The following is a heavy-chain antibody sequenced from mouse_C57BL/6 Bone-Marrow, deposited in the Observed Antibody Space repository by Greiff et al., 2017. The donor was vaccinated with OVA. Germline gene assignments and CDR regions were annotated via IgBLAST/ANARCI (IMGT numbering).Heavy chain of an antibody. D-gene: IGHD3-2*02. J-gene: IGHJ2*01. CDR1: GFTFSSYA. V-gene: IGHV5-9-1*02. Sequence: EVNVVESGEGLVKPGGSLKLSCAASGFTFSSYAMSWVRQTPEKRLEWVAYISSGGDYIYYADTVKGRFTISRDNARNTLYLQMSSLKSEDTAMYYCTSEGHSSGLDYWGQGTTLTVSS. CDR2: ISSGGDYI. CDR3: TSEGHSSGLDY.